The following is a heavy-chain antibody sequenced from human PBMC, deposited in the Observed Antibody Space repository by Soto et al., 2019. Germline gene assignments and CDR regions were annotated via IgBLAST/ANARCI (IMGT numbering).Heavy chain of an antibody. CDR2: IWYDGSNK. CDR3: ARESPCYGMDV. J-gene: IGHJ6*02. CDR1: GFTFSSYG. Sequence: QVQLVESGGGVDQPGRSLRLSCAASGFTFSSYGMHWVRQAPGKGLEWVAVIWYDGSNKYYADSVKGRFTISRDNSKNTLYLQMNRLRAEDTAVYYCARESPCYGMDVWCQGTTVTVSS. V-gene: IGHV3-33*01.